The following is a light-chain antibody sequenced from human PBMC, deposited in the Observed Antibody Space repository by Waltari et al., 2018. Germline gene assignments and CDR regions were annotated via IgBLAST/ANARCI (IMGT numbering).Light chain of an antibody. Sequence: EIVLTQSPGTLSLSPGQRATLSRRASQSVSISYLHWYQQKPGQDPRLLIYGASSRATGIPDRFSGSGSGTDFTLTISRLEPEDFAVYYCQQYGSTTLTFGGGTKVEIK. CDR2: GAS. V-gene: IGKV3-20*01. J-gene: IGKJ4*01. CDR1: QSVSISY. CDR3: QQYGSTTLT.